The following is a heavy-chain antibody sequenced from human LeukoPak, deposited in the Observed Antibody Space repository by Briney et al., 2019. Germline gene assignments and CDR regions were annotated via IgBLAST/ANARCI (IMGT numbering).Heavy chain of an antibody. CDR3: ASSSDTYGSGSYYNGLGDV. J-gene: IGHJ6*04. CDR2: TYSGGRT. Sequence: PGGSLRLSCAASGFTVSSNYMSWVRQAPGKGLEWVSITYSGGRTYYADSVKGRFTISRDNSKNTLYLQMHSLRAEDTAVYYCASSSDTYGSGSYYNGLGDVWGKGTTVTISS. CDR1: GFTVSSNY. D-gene: IGHD3-10*01. V-gene: IGHV3-53*01.